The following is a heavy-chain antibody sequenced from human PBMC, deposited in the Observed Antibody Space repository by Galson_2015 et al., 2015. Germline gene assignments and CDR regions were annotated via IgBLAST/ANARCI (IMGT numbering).Heavy chain of an antibody. CDR2: IWYDGSNK. CDR3: ARPRDYYDSSGYLGY. Sequence: SLRLSCAASGFTFSSYGMHWGRQAAGKGLEWVAVIWYDGSNKYYADSVKGRFTISRDNSKNTLYLQMNSLRAEDTAVYYCARPRDYYDSSGYLGYWGQGTLVTVSS. J-gene: IGHJ4*02. CDR1: GFTFSSYG. V-gene: IGHV3-33*01. D-gene: IGHD3-22*01.